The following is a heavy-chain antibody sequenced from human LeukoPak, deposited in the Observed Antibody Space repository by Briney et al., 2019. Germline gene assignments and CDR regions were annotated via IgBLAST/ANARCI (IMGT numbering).Heavy chain of an antibody. Sequence: SETLSLTCSVSDDSITMYYWTWIRQPPGKGLEWIGYVDHTGSTNFNPSLKSRVTVSVDTSKNQFSLKLSSVTAADTAVYYCARDIGGGYYFDYWGQGTLVTVSS. CDR3: ARDIGGGYYFDY. D-gene: IGHD3-16*01. CDR1: DDSITMYY. V-gene: IGHV4-59*01. J-gene: IGHJ4*02. CDR2: VDHTGST.